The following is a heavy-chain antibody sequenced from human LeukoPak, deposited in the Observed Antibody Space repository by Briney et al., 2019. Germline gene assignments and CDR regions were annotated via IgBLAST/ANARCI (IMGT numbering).Heavy chain of an antibody. Sequence: GGSLRLSCAASGFTFRSYSMNWVRQAPGKGLEWVSAISGSGGSTYYADSVKGRFTISRDNSKNTLYLQMNSLRAEDTAVYYCAKTGFLESDFDYWGQGTLVTVSS. J-gene: IGHJ4*02. CDR3: AKTGFLESDFDY. V-gene: IGHV3-23*01. CDR2: ISGSGGST. CDR1: GFTFRSYS. D-gene: IGHD3-3*01.